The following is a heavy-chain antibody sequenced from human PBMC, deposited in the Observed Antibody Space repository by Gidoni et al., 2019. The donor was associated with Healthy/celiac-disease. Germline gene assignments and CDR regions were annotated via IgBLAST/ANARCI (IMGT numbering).Heavy chain of an antibody. CDR3: ASHKLNGDYGGWFDP. CDR1: GFTFSSYA. CDR2: ISYDGSNK. V-gene: IGHV3-30-3*01. Sequence: QVQLVESGGGVVQPGRSLRLSCAASGFTFSSYAMHWVRQAPGKGLEWVAVISYDGSNKYYADSVKGRFTISRDNSKNTLYLQMNSLRAEDTAVYYCASHKLNGDYGGWFDPWGQGTLVTVSS. D-gene: IGHD4-17*01. J-gene: IGHJ5*02.